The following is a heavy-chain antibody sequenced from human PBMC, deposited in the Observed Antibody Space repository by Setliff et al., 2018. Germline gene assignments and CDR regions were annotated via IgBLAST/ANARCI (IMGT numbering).Heavy chain of an antibody. D-gene: IGHD5-18*01. CDR2: IYHSGRT. Sequence: ETLSLTCAVSGYSISSGYYWGWIRQPPGKGLEWIGSIYHSGRTNYNPSLKSRVTISVDTSKNQFSLKLSSVTAADTAVYYCARSIGLWFVDWGQGTQVTVSS. CDR3: ARSIGLWFVD. V-gene: IGHV4-38-2*01. J-gene: IGHJ4*02. CDR1: GYSISSGYY.